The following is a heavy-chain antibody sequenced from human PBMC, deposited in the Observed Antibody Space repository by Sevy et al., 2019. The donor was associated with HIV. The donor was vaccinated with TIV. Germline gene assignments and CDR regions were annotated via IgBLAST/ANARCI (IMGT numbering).Heavy chain of an antibody. Sequence: SETLSLTCGVYNGSFSGYYWSWIRQSPEKGLEWIGQINHSGSTNYNPSLKSRITISIDMSKSQFSLNLSSVTAADTAIYYCGRSGNYYQVSWFDPWGQGTLVTVSS. J-gene: IGHJ5*02. D-gene: IGHD4-4*01. V-gene: IGHV4-34*01. CDR3: GRSGNYYQVSWFDP. CDR2: INHSGST. CDR1: NGSFSGYY.